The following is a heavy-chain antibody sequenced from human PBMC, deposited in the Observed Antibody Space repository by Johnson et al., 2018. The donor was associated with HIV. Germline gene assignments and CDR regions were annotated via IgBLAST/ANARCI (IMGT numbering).Heavy chain of an antibody. J-gene: IGHJ3*01. CDR1: GFTFSSYA. CDR2: ISYDGSNK. Sequence: QVQLVESGGGLVQPGGSLRLSCAASGFTFSSYAMHWVRQAPGKGLEWVAVISYDGSNKYFTDSVRDRFTISRDTSRNTLFLQMNSLRAEDTAMYFCVRRFYDSSAFDVWGQGTLVTVSS. CDR3: VRRFYDSSAFDV. V-gene: IGHV3-30*04. D-gene: IGHD3-22*01.